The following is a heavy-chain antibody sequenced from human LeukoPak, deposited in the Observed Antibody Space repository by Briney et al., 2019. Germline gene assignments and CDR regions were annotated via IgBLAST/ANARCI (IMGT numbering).Heavy chain of an antibody. CDR3: ARENNDYGGKKAFDY. CDR1: GGPNRSGDYF. V-gene: IGHV4-30-4*01. J-gene: IGHJ4*02. D-gene: IGHD4-23*01. CDR2: IHYSGNT. Sequence: SHTLSLTCAVSGGPNRSGDYFWSWIRQPPGKGLEWIGHIHYSGNTYYNPSLKSRVSISVDTSKNQFSLKLSSVTAADTAVYYCARENNDYGGKKAFDYWGQGTLVTVSS.